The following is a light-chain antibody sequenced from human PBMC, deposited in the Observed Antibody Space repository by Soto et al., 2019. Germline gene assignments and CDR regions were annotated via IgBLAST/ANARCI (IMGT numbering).Light chain of an antibody. V-gene: IGKV3D-11*03. J-gene: IGKJ1*01. CDR2: DAS. CDR1: QDIRSH. CDR3: QQRRKWPPT. Sequence: ENLSTQSPRNLSLSAGETVTLSCSASQDIRSHLAWYQQKPGQAPRLLIFDASSRATGIPDRFSGSGSGTDFTLSISRLEPEDFAVYYCQQRRKWPPTFGRGTKVDIK.